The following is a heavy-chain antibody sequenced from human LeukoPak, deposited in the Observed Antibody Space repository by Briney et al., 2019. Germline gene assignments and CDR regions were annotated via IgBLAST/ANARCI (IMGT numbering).Heavy chain of an antibody. V-gene: IGHV1-69*04. CDR1: GYTFTGYY. CDR3: ARDSGSSGWYAMASFDP. CDR2: IIPILGIA. Sequence: ASVKVSCKASGYTFTGYYMHWVRQAPGQGLEWMGRIIPILGIANYAQKFQGRVTITADKSTSTAYMELSSLRSEDTAVYYCARDSGSSGWYAMASFDPWGQGTLVTVSS. J-gene: IGHJ5*02. D-gene: IGHD6-19*01.